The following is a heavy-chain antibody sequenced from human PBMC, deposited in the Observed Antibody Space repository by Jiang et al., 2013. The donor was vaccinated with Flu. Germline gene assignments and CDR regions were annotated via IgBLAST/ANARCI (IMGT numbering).Heavy chain of an antibody. V-gene: IGHV4-39*07. J-gene: IGHJ4*02. CDR2: IYYSGST. CDR3: ARGASGVVTPTYFDY. Sequence: GGSISSSSYYWGWIHQPPGKGLEWIGSIYYSGSTYYNPSLKSRVTISVDTSKNQFSLKLSSVTAADTAVYYCARGASGVVTPTYFDYWGQGTLVTVSS. D-gene: IGHD3-3*01. CDR1: GGSISSSSYY.